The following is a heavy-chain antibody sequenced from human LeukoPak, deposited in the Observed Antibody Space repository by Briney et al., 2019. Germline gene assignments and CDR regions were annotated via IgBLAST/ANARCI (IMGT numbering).Heavy chain of an antibody. CDR1: GGSISSYY. CDR2: IFYSGST. Sequence: SETLSLTCTVSGGSISSYYWSWIRQPAGKGLEWIGNIFYSGSTYYSPSLRSRVTISLDTSRNQFSLKLNSVTAADTAVYYCARGSLGIVGARIGFQHWGQGTLVTVSS. J-gene: IGHJ1*01. CDR3: ARGSLGIVGARIGFQH. D-gene: IGHD1-26*01. V-gene: IGHV4-59*12.